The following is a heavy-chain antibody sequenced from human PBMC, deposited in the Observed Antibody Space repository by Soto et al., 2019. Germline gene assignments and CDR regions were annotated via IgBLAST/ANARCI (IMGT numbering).Heavy chain of an antibody. CDR1: GFTFSSYG. J-gene: IGHJ6*02. V-gene: IGHV3-30*18. D-gene: IGHD2-2*01. CDR2: ISYDGSNK. Sequence: QVQLVESGGGVVQPGRSLRLSCAASGFTFSSYGMHWVRQAPGKGLEWVAVISYDGSNKYYADSVKGRFTISRDNSKNTLYLQRNSLRAEDTAVYYCAKDQGEDIVLVYGMDVWGQGTTVTVSS. CDR3: AKDQGEDIVLVYGMDV.